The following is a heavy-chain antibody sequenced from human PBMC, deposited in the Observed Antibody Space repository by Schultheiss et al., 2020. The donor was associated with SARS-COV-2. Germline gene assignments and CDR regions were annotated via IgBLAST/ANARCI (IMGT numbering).Heavy chain of an antibody. J-gene: IGHJ4*02. Sequence: GGSLRLSCAASGFTFSSYSMNWVRQAPGKGLEWVSSISSSSSYIYYADSVKGRFTISRDNSKNTLYLQMNSLRAEDTAVYYCARDSYYYGSGNESLGYWGQGTLVTVSS. CDR3: ARDSYYYGSGNESLGY. D-gene: IGHD3-10*01. CDR2: ISSSSSYI. V-gene: IGHV3-21*01. CDR1: GFTFSSYS.